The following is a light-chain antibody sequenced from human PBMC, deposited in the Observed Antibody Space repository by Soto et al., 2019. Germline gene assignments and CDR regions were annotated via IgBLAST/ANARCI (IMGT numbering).Light chain of an antibody. CDR2: EVS. CDR3: TSYTSIATLL. V-gene: IGLV2-14*01. Sequence: QSVLTQPASVSGSPGQSITISCTGTSSDVGGYNYVSWYQQLPGKAPKLIIFEVSDRPSGVSNRFSGSKSGNTAALTISGLQAEDEADYYCTSYTSIATLLFGGGTQLTVL. J-gene: IGLJ2*01. CDR1: SSDVGGYNY.